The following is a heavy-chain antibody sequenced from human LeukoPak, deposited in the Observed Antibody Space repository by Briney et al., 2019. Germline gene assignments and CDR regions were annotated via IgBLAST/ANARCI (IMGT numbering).Heavy chain of an antibody. D-gene: IGHD3-22*01. CDR3: SRQVVGNDY. J-gene: IGHJ4*02. V-gene: IGHV4-34*01. CDR1: GESSFSSYY. CDR2: INHSGYT. Sequence: PSETLSLTCAVYGESSFSSYYWSWLRQTPGGALEWIGEINHSGYTNYNPSLKSRVTLSIDNSKNQFSLRLNSVTAADTGVYYCSRQVVGNDYWGQGTLVTVSS.